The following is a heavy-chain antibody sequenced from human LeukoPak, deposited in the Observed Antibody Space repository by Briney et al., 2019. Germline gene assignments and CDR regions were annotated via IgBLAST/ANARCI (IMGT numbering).Heavy chain of an antibody. Sequence: GASVKVSCKASGYTFTSYGISWVRQAPGQGLEWVGWISAYNGNTNYAQKLQGRVTMTTDTSTSTAYMELSSLRSEDTAVYYCATEGPYSSGWDFDYWGQGTLVTVSS. CDR3: ATEGPYSSGWDFDY. D-gene: IGHD6-19*01. CDR2: ISAYNGNT. V-gene: IGHV1-18*01. J-gene: IGHJ4*02. CDR1: GYTFTSYG.